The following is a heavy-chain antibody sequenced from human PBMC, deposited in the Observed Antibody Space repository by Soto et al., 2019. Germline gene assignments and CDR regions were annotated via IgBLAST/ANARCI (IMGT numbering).Heavy chain of an antibody. Sequence: QVQLVESGGGVVQPGRSLRLSCAASGFTFSSYAMHWVRQAPGKGLEWVAVISYDGSNKYYADSVKGRFTISRDNSKNTLYLQMNSLRAEDTAVYYCARENNWFDPWGQGTLVTVSS. CDR2: ISYDGSNK. V-gene: IGHV3-30-3*01. CDR3: ARENNWFDP. CDR1: GFTFSSYA. J-gene: IGHJ5*02.